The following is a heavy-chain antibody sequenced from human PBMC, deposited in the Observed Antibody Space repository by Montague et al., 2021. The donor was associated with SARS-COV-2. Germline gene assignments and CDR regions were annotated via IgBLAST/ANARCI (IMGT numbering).Heavy chain of an antibody. Sequence: TLSLTCTVSGGSISSGSHYWSWIRQPAGKGLEWIGRIDTSGNTKYISSLKSRVTISVDTSNNQFSLKLSSVTAADTAVYYCARRIDYYGIDVWGQGTTVTVSS. CDR1: GGSISSGSHY. V-gene: IGHV4-61*02. D-gene: IGHD1-26*01. CDR3: ARRIDYYGIDV. CDR2: IDTSGNT. J-gene: IGHJ6*02.